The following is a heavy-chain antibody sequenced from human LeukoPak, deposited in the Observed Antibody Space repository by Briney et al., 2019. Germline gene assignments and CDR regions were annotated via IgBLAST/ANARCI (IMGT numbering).Heavy chain of an antibody. CDR3: ARSSVQLERRGWFDP. CDR2: MNPNSGNA. Sequence: ASVKVSCKASGYTFTSYDINWVRQATGQGLGWMGWMNPNSGNAGYAQKFQGRVTMTRNTSISTAYMELSSLRAEDTAVYYCARSSVQLERRGWFDPWGQGTLVTVSS. J-gene: IGHJ5*02. CDR1: GYTFTSYD. D-gene: IGHD1-1*01. V-gene: IGHV1-8*01.